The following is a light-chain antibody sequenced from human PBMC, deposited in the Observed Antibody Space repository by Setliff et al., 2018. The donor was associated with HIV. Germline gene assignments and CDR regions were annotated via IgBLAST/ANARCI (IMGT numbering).Light chain of an antibody. CDR3: CSYAGGYILD. CDR1: SSDVGGYHY. J-gene: IGLJ2*01. Sequence: ALAQPRSVSGSPGQSVTISCTGTSSDVGGYHYVSWYQQHPAKAPKLMIYDVSKRPSGVPNRFSGSKSGNTASLTISGLQAEDESDYYCCSYAGGYILDFGGGTK. CDR2: DVS. V-gene: IGLV2-11*01.